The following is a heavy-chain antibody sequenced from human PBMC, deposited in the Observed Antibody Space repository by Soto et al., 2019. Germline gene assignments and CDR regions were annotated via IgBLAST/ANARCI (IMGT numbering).Heavy chain of an antibody. V-gene: IGHV1-69*06. CDR3: ARAFRPNYYDSSGYY. CDR1: GGTFSSYA. CDR2: IIPIFGTA. D-gene: IGHD3-22*01. J-gene: IGHJ4*02. Sequence: QVQLVQSGAEVKKPGSSVKVSCKASGGTFSSYAISWVRQAPGQGLEWMGGIIPIFGTANYAQKFQGRVTITADKATSTAYMELSSLRSEDTAVYYCARAFRPNYYDSSGYYWGQGTLVTVSS.